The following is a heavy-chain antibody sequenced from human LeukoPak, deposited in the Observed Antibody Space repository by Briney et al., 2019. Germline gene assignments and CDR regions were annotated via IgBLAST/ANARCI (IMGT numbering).Heavy chain of an antibody. CDR3: ARDDCSTTPCYAY. D-gene: IGHD2-2*01. Sequence: GGSLRLSCTTSGFTFTNYGINWVRQAPGKGLEWVAAIWYDGSKTSYADSVKGRFTVSRDISKNTVYLQMNGLKAEDTAVYYCARDDCSTTPCYAYWGQGTLVTVSS. CDR2: IWYDGSKT. V-gene: IGHV3-33*01. CDR1: GFTFTNYG. J-gene: IGHJ4*02.